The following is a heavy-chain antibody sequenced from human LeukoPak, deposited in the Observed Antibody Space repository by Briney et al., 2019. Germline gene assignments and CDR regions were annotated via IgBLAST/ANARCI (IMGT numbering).Heavy chain of an antibody. CDR3: SRLYSISWYKAFDI. CDR2: VYYSGST. Sequence: SETLSLTCTVSGGSVSSGNYYWSWIRQPPGKGLEWIEDVYYSGSTNYNPSLKSRVTISVDTSKNQFSLKLSSVTTADTAVYYCSRLYSISWYKAFDIWGQGTMVTVSS. J-gene: IGHJ3*02. D-gene: IGHD6-13*01. V-gene: IGHV4-61*01. CDR1: GGSVSSGNYY.